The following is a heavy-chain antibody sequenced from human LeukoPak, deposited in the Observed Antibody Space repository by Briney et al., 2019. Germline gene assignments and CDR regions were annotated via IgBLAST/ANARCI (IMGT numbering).Heavy chain of an antibody. D-gene: IGHD6-19*01. Sequence: PSETLSLTCPLSGCSISSSRYYWGWIRQPPGKGLEWIGRIYYSGSTYYNPSLNSRVTISVATSKNQFSLKLSSVTAADTAVYYCARHIAKYSSGYYYYMDVWGKGTTVTVSS. CDR3: ARHIAKYSSGYYYYMDV. V-gene: IGHV4-39*01. CDR2: IYYSGST. CDR1: GCSISSSRYY. J-gene: IGHJ6*03.